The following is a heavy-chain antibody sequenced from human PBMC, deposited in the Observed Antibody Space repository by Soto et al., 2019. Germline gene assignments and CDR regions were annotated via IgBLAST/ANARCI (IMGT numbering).Heavy chain of an antibody. V-gene: IGHV2-5*01. CDR3: AQGGGGMDV. CDR1: GFSLTTRGVG. CDR2: IYWNDDQ. J-gene: IGHJ6*02. D-gene: IGHD3-16*01. Sequence: QITLKESGPTLLKPTQTLTLTCNFSGFSLTTRGVGVAWIRQPPGKALEWLALIYWNDDQRYSPSLKNRLSVTKDTSETQVVLTMTNVDPVDTATYYCAQGGGGMDVWGQGTTVTVSS.